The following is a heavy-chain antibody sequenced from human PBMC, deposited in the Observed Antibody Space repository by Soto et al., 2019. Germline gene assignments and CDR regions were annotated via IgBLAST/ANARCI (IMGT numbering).Heavy chain of an antibody. V-gene: IGHV1-18*01. CDR3: ARVSSIVVVTARLFDY. CDR1: GYTFTSYG. CDR2: ISAYNGNT. D-gene: IGHD2-21*02. J-gene: IGHJ4*02. Sequence: ASVKVSCKASGYTFTSYGISWVRQAPGQGLEWMGWISAYNGNTNYAQKLQGRVTMTTDTSTSTAYMELRSLRSDDTAVYYCARVSSIVVVTARLFDYWGQGTLVTVS.